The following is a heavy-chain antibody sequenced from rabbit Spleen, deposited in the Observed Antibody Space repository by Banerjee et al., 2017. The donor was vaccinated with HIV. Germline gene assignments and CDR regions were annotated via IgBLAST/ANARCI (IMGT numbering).Heavy chain of an antibody. Sequence: QSLEESGGDLVKPGASLTLTCKASGFSFSNNYDMCWVRQAPGKGLELIAYVATSSLTTWYASRARGRFTISKTSSTTVTLQMTSLTAADTATYFCARDVDISGYFYFDLWGPGTLVTVS. V-gene: IGHV1S40*01. CDR3: ARDVDISGYFYFDL. J-gene: IGHJ4*01. CDR2: VATSSLTT. CDR1: GFSFSNNYD. D-gene: IGHD1-1*01.